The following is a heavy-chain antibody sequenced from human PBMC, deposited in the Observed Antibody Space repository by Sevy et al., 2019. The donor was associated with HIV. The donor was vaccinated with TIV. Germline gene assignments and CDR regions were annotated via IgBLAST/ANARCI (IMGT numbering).Heavy chain of an antibody. V-gene: IGHV3-15*01. J-gene: IGHJ4*02. CDR2: IKSKNDGGTT. Sequence: GGSLRLSCAASGFSFNTAWMSWVRQAPGKGLEWVGRIKSKNDGGTTDYAAPVKGRFTISRDDSSNTLYLQVNSLKTEDTAVYYCTTEYFSGSYDFDYWGQRTQVTVSS. CDR1: GFSFNTAW. D-gene: IGHD6-19*01. CDR3: TTEYFSGSYDFDY.